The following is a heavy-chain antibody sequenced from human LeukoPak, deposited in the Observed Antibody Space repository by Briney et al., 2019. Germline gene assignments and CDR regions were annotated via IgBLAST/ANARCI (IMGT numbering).Heavy chain of an antibody. V-gene: IGHV3-23*01. Sequence: GSLRLSCSASGFTFSSYAISWVRQAPGKGLEWVSAISGSGGSTYYADSVKGRFTISRDISKNTLYLQMNSLRAEDTAVYYCAKDDYGDYVPYFDYWGQGTLVTVSS. CDR3: AKDDYGDYVPYFDY. D-gene: IGHD4-17*01. CDR1: GFTFSSYA. CDR2: ISGSGGST. J-gene: IGHJ4*02.